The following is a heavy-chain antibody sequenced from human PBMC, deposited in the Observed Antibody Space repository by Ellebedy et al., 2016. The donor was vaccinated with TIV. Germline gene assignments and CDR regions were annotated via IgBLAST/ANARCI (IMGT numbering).Heavy chain of an antibody. CDR3: ARSSGYYYFPDY. D-gene: IGHD3-22*01. J-gene: IGHJ4*02. V-gene: IGHV4-34*01. CDR2: INHSGST. Sequence: SETLSLTCAVSGGSLSAYYWSWIRQPPGKGLEWIGEINHSGSTYYNPSLKSRVTISVDRSKNQFSLKLSSVTAADTAVYYCARSSGYYYFPDYWGQGTLVTVSS. CDR1: GGSLSAYY.